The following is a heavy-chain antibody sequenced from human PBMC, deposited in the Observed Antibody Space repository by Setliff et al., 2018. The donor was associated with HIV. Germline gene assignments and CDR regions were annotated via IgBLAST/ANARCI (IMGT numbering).Heavy chain of an antibody. CDR3: AKKGNGDYHFDY. J-gene: IGHJ4*02. V-gene: IGHV4-39*01. D-gene: IGHD4-17*01. CDR2: IYYSGSS. Sequence: SETLSLTCTVSGGSISSTAYYWDWIRQPPGKGLEWIGTIYYSGSSYYNPSLKSRVSMSVDTSKNQFSLKLSSVTAADTAVYYCAKKGNGDYHFDYWGQGTLVTVSS. CDR1: GGSISSTAYY.